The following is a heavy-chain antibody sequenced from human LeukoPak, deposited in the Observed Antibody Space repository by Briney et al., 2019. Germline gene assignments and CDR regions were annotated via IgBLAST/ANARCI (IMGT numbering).Heavy chain of an antibody. CDR2: IHYSGST. CDR1: GSSISSYY. D-gene: IGHD5-12*01. V-gene: IGHV4-59*01. J-gene: IGHJ4*02. Sequence: SETLSLTCTVSGSSISSYYWSWIRQPPGKGLEWIGYIHYSGSTNYNASLKSGVTILADTSKNQFSVRLSSVTAADTAVYYCARVAYSGYVDYWGQGILVTVSS. CDR3: ARVAYSGYVDY.